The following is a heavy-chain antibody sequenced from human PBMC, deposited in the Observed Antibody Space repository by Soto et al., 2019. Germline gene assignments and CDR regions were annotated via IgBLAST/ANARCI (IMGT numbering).Heavy chain of an antibody. V-gene: IGHV1-69*06. CDR1: GGTFSSYA. D-gene: IGHD3-22*01. CDR2: IIPIFGTA. J-gene: IGHJ6*02. Sequence: SVKVSCKASGGTFSSYAISWVRQAPGQGLEWMGGIIPIFGTANYAQKFQGRVTITADKSTSTAYMELSSLRSEDTAVYYCASKGTYYYDSSRYLRPIQYYYYGMDVWGQGITVTVSS. CDR3: ASKGTYYYDSSRYLRPIQYYYYGMDV.